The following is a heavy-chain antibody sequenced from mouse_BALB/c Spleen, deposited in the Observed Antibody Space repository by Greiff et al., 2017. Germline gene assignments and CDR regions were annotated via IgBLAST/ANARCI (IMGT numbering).Heavy chain of an antibody. CDR1: GYTFTDYA. Sequence: VKLQQSGAELVRPGVSVKISCKGSGYTFTDYAMHWVKQSHAKSLEWIGVISTYYGDASYNQKFKGKATMTVDKSSSTAYMELARLTSEDSAIYYCARDGYDEAWFAYWGQGTLVTVSA. CDR2: ISTYYGDA. CDR3: ARDGYDEAWFAY. V-gene: IGHV1S137*01. J-gene: IGHJ3*01. D-gene: IGHD2-2*01.